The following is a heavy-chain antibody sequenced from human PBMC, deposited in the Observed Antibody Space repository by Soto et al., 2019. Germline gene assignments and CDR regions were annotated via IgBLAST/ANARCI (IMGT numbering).Heavy chain of an antibody. CDR1: GVSVSDYY. CDR3: ARDLGYYDSSGYFDY. D-gene: IGHD3-22*01. CDR2: ISSSDSII. J-gene: IGHJ4*02. V-gene: IGHV3-11*01. Sequence: PCCSMRIACAACGVSVSDYYMTRTRQATGKGLEWVSYISSSDSIIYYADSVKGRFTISRDNAKNSLYLQMNSLRAEDTAVYYCARDLGYYDSSGYFDYWGQGTLVTLSS.